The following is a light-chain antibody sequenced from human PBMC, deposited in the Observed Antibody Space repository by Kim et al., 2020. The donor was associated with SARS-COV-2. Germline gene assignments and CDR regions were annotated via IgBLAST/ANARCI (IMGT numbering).Light chain of an antibody. V-gene: IGLV3-21*04. CDR2: YDS. J-gene: IGLJ2*01. CDR1: NIGSKS. Sequence: SYELTQPPSVSVAPGKTAIITCGGNNIGSKSVHWYQQKRGQAPALVIYYDSDRPSGIPERFSGSKSGNTATLTVSRVEAGDEADYYCQVWDSSSNHVIFGRGTQLTVL. CDR3: QVWDSSSNHVI.